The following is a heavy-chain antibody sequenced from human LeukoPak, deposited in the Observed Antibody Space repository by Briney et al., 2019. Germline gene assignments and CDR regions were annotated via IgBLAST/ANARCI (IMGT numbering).Heavy chain of an antibody. CDR3: AKTRSGNYDY. J-gene: IGHJ4*02. V-gene: IGHV3-23*01. Sequence: GRSLRLSCAASGFTFSNYGMHWVRQAPGKGLEWVSAISGSGGSTYYADSVKGRFTISRDNSKNTLYLQMNSLRAEDTAVYYCAKTRSGNYDYWGQGTLVTVSS. CDR1: GFTFSNYG. CDR2: ISGSGGST. D-gene: IGHD1-7*01.